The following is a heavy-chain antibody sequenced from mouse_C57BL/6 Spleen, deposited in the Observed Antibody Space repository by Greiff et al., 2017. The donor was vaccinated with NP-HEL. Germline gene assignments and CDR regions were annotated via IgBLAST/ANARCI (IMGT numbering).Heavy chain of an antibody. CDR2: IYPRSGNT. CDR1: GYTFTSYG. Sequence: VQVVESGAELARPGASVKLSCKASGYTFTSYGISWVKQRTGQGLEWIGEIYPRSGNTYYNEKFKGKATLTADKSSSTAYMELRSLTSEDSAVYFCARSGLLRFDYWGQGTTLTVSS. D-gene: IGHD2-3*01. CDR3: ARSGLLRFDY. J-gene: IGHJ2*01. V-gene: IGHV1-81*01.